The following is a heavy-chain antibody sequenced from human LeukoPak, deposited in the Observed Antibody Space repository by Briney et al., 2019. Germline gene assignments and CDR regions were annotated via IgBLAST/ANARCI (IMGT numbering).Heavy chain of an antibody. J-gene: IGHJ4*02. V-gene: IGHV1-3*01. CDR1: GYTFTSYA. D-gene: IGHD5-12*01. CDR3: ARDAYSGYDLVDY. CDR2: INAGNGNT. Sequence: ASVKVSCKASGYTFTSYAMHWVRQAPGQRLEWMGWINAGNGNTKYSQKFQGRVTITWDTSASTAYMELSSLRSEDTAVYYCARDAYSGYDLVDYWAREPWSPSPQ.